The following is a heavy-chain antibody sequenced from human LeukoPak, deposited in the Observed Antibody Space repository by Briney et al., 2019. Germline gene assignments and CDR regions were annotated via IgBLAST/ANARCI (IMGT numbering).Heavy chain of an antibody. CDR2: ISSSGSTI. CDR1: GFTFSSYE. CDR3: ARAQEGSYHSHYFDY. V-gene: IGHV3-48*03. Sequence: PGGSLRLSCAASGFTFSSYEMNWVRQAPGKGLEWVSYISSSGSTIYYADSVKGRFTISRDNAKNSLYLQMNSLRAEDTAVYYCARAQEGSYHSHYFDYWGQGTLVTVSS. D-gene: IGHD1-26*01. J-gene: IGHJ4*02.